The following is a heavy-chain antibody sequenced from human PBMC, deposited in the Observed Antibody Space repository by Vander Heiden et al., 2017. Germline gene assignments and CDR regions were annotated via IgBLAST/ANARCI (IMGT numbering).Heavy chain of an antibody. CDR1: GGSFSGYY. Sequence: QVQPQQWGAGLLKPSETMSLTSAVYGGSFSGYYWSCIRQPPWKGLEWVGEIDHNGITTSHPSLKRRVTISVDTSKNHFSLKLSSVTAADTAVYYCARGYCSSTSCYTRRGYYYGMDVWGQGTTVTVSS. V-gene: IGHV4-34*01. D-gene: IGHD2-2*02. CDR2: IDHNGIT. J-gene: IGHJ6*02. CDR3: ARGYCSSTSCYTRRGYYYGMDV.